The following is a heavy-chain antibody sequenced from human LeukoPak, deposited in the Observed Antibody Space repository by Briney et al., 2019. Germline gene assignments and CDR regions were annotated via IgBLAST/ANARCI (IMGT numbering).Heavy chain of an antibody. CDR3: AKDKQSARGAFDI. CDR1: GFIVSSNY. CDR2: IYSGGST. V-gene: IGHV3-53*01. J-gene: IGHJ3*02. Sequence: GGSLRLSCAASGFIVSSNYMSWVRQAPGKGLEWVSVIYSGGSTYYADSVKGRFTISRDNSKNTLYLQMNSLRAEDTAVYYCAKDKQSARGAFDIWGQGTMVTVFS.